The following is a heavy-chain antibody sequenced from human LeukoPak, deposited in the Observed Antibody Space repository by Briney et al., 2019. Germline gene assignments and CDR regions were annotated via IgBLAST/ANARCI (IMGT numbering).Heavy chain of an antibody. CDR1: GYTFTSYD. D-gene: IGHD3-3*01. CDR3: ARTYYDFRSGYSYYYYYGMDV. V-gene: IGHV1-8*01. J-gene: IGHJ6*02. CDR2: MNPNSGNT. Sequence: GASVKVSCKASGYTFTSYDINWVRQATGQGLEWMGWMNPNSGNTGYAQKFQGRVTMTRNTSISTAYMELSSLRSEDTAVYYCARTYYDFRSGYSYYYYYGMDVWGQGTTVTVSS.